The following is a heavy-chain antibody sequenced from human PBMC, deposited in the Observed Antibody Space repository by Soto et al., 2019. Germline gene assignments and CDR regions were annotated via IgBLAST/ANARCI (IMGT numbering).Heavy chain of an antibody. Sequence: GSLILSGAASGFTFIGIAMHWVRQASGKGLEWVGRIRSKSNYYATTYAASVKGRFTVSRDDSKNTAYLQMNNLKSEDTAVYYCAASGYDKFVDSWGQGILVTVS. CDR3: AASGYDKFVDS. CDR2: IRSKSNYYAT. J-gene: IGHJ5*01. D-gene: IGHD5-12*01. CDR1: GFTFIGIA. V-gene: IGHV3-73*01.